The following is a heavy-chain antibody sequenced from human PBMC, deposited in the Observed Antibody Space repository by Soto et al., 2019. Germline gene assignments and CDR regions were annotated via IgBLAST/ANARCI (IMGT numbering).Heavy chain of an antibody. Sequence: TLSLTCAVSGGSISSGGYSWSWIRQPPGKGLEWIGYIYHSGSTYYNPSLKSRVTISVDRSKNQFSLKLSSVTAADTAVYYCARHVDTAMVFYFDYWGQGTLVTVSS. CDR1: GGSISSGGYS. V-gene: IGHV4-30-2*02. D-gene: IGHD5-18*01. CDR3: ARHVDTAMVFYFDY. CDR2: IYHSGST. J-gene: IGHJ4*02.